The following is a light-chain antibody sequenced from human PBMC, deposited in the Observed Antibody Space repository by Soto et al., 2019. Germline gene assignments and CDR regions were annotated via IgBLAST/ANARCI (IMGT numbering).Light chain of an antibody. J-gene: IGKJ4*01. V-gene: IGKV3-20*01. CDR1: QAVNNNY. CDR2: GAS. CDR3: QQYGSSPVT. Sequence: EIVLTQSPGTLSLSPGERVTLSCRASQAVNNNYLAWYQQIPGQAPRLLIYGASNRVTGIPGRFGGSGSGTDFTLTISRLEPEDFAMYYCQQYGSSPVTFGGGTKVDIK.